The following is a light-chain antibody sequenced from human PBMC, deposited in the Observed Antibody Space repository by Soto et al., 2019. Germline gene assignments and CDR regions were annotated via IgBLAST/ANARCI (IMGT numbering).Light chain of an antibody. CDR3: SSYTGSDVVV. Sequence: QSVLTQPATVSGSPGQSITISCTGTSNDVGGDNYVSWYQQPPGKAPKLMIYDVSNRPSGVSNRFSGSKSGNTASLTISGLQAEDEADYYCSSYTGSDVVVFGGGTKLTVL. V-gene: IGLV2-14*01. CDR2: DVS. J-gene: IGLJ2*01. CDR1: SNDVGGDNY.